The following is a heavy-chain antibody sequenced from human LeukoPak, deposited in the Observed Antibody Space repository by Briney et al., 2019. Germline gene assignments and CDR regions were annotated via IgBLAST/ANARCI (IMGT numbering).Heavy chain of an antibody. D-gene: IGHD2-2*01. CDR2: IIPIFGTA. CDR3: AAVVPAAMWTMDV. CDR1: GGTFSSYA. J-gene: IGHJ6*04. Sequence: SVKVSCKASGGTFSSYAISWVRQAPGQGLEWMGGIIPIFGTANYAQKFQGRVTITADKSTSTAYMELSSLRSEDTAVYYCAAVVPAAMWTMDVWGKGTTVTVSS. V-gene: IGHV1-69*06.